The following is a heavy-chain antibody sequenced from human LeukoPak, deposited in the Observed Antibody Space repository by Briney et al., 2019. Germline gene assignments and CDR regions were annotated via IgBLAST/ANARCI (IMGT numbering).Heavy chain of an antibody. CDR2: IYYSGST. V-gene: IGHV4-31*03. CDR3: ARVKYYDSSGYYPPPHAFDI. J-gene: IGHJ3*02. CDR1: GGSISSGGYY. Sequence: SQTLSLTCTVSGGSISSGGYYWSWIRQHPGKGLEWIGYIYYSGSTYYNPSLKSRVTISVDTSKNQFSLKLSSVTAADTAVYYCARVKYYDSSGYYPPPHAFDIWGQGTMVTVSS. D-gene: IGHD3-22*01.